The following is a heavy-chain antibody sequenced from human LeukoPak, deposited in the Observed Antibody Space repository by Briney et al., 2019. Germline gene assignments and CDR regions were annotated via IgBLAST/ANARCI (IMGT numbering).Heavy chain of an antibody. D-gene: IGHD3-9*01. CDR3: ARDGASDILTGYFDY. CDR2: ILYDGSNK. CDR1: XFTFSNYA. Sequence: GRSLRLSCAASXFTFSNYAMHWVRQPPGKGLEWVTVILYDGSNKYYADSVKGRFTISRNNSKNTLYLQMNSLRAEDTAVYYCARDGASDILTGYFDYWGQGALVTVSS. J-gene: IGHJ4*02. V-gene: IGHV3-30-3*01.